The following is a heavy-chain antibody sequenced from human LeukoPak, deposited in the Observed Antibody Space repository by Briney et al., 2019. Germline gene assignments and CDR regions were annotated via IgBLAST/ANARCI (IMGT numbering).Heavy chain of an antibody. J-gene: IGHJ4*02. CDR3: ARQAVAGNGFDY. D-gene: IGHD6-19*01. CDR1: GGSISSSSYY. Sequence: SETLSLTCTVSGGSISSSSYYWGWIRQPPGKGLEWIVTIYYSGNTYYNPSLKSRISISVNTSKNQFSLKLSSVTAADTAVYYCARQAVAGNGFDYWGQGTLVTVSS. CDR2: IYYSGNT. V-gene: IGHV4-39*01.